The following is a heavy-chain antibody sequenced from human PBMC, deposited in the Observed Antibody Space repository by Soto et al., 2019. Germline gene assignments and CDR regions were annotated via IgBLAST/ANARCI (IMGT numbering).Heavy chain of an antibody. CDR2: ISPYNGTT. CDR3: ARDGERDTGLNFYYYLHGMDA. V-gene: IGHV1-18*04. CDR1: GYIFTTYG. Sequence: QVQLVQSGGEVRKPGASVKVSCKASGYIFTTYGISWVRQAPGQGLEWMGWISPYNGTTKYAEKFQGEMTMTTDTATSTAYMDLRSLRSDDTAVYYCARDGERDTGLNFYYYLHGMDAWGQGTRVTVSS. J-gene: IGHJ6*02. D-gene: IGHD1-1*01.